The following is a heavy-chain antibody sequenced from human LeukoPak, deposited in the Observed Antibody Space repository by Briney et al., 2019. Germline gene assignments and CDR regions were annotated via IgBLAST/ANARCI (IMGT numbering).Heavy chain of an antibody. D-gene: IGHD3-22*01. CDR2: IYYSGST. CDR1: GGSISSSSYY. CDR3: ARDFVGAPLANYYDSSGYKGGWFDP. J-gene: IGHJ5*02. Sequence: SETLSLTCTVSGGSISSSSYYWGWIRQPPGKGLEWIGSIYYSGSTYYNPSLKSRVTISVDTSKNQFSLKLSSVTAADTAVYYCARDFVGAPLANYYDSSGYKGGWFDPWGQGTLVTVSS. V-gene: IGHV4-39*07.